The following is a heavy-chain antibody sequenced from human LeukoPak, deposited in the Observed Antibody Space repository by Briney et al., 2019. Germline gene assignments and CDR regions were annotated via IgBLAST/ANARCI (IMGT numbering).Heavy chain of an antibody. CDR2: ISSSGSTI. V-gene: IGHV3-48*03. CDR3: ARDGAQITMVRGVINYYYYYGMDV. CDR1: GFSFSSYE. Sequence: GGSLRLSCAASGFSFSSYEMNWVRQAPGKGLEWVSYISSSGSTIYYADSVKGRFTISRDNAKNSLYLQMNSLRAEDTAVYYCARDGAQITMVRGVINYYYYYGMDVWGQGTTVTVSS. D-gene: IGHD3-10*01. J-gene: IGHJ6*02.